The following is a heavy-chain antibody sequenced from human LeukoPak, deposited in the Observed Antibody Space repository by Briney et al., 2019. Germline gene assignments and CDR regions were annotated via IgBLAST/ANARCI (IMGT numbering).Heavy chain of an antibody. D-gene: IGHD2-8*01. Sequence: PSETLSLTCTVSLDSTTSNFWSWVRQPPGKGLEWIGEIHRSGSPNYNPSLQSRVTISIDRSRNQIALELSSVTAADTAVYYYARDMLGGFNPGAYWGQGTLVTVSS. CDR3: ARDMLGGFNPGAY. CDR2: IHRSGSP. V-gene: IGHV4-4*02. CDR1: LDSTTSNF. J-gene: IGHJ4*02.